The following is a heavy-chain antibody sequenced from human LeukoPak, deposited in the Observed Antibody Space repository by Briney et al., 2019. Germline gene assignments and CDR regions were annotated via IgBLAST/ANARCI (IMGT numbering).Heavy chain of an antibody. J-gene: IGHJ4*01. V-gene: IGHV1-69*13. CDR1: GDTFSSYA. CDR2: INPIFGTT. CDR3: ASSVVLDRARVAYYFDY. Sequence: ASVTVSCKASGDTFSSYAISWVRQAPGQGLEWMGGINPIFGTTNYAQKFQGRVTITGNDSTSTAYMELSSLRSEDTAVYYCASSVVLDRARVAYYFDYWGKGTLVTVSS. D-gene: IGHD5-18*01.